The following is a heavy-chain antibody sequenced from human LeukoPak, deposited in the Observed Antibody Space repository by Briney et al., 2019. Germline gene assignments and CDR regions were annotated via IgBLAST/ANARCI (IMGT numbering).Heavy chain of an antibody. V-gene: IGHV4-39*01. CDR1: GGSISSSSYY. J-gene: IGHJ4*02. Sequence: SETLSLTCTVSGGSISSSSYYWGWIRQPPGKGLEWIGSIYYSGSTYYNPSLKSRVTISVDTSKNQYSLKLSSVTAADTAVYYCARLPGIAEFDYWGQGTLVTVSS. CDR3: ARLPGIAEFDY. D-gene: IGHD6-13*01. CDR2: IYYSGST.